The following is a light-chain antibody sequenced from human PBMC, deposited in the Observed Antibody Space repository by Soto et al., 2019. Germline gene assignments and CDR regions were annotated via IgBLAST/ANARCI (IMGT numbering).Light chain of an antibody. CDR3: QQYSKWPIT. Sequence: ELVLTQSPGTLSLSPGAPAALSGRASQSVSSNLAWYQQNPGQAPRLLIYGASTRATGIPARFSGSGSGTEFTLTISSLQSEDFAVYYCQQYSKWPITFGQGTRLDIK. CDR1: QSVSSN. CDR2: GAS. V-gene: IGKV3-15*01. J-gene: IGKJ5*01.